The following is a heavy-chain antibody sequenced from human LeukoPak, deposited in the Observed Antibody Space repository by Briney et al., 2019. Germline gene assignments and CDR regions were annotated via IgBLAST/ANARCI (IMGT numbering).Heavy chain of an antibody. CDR1: GYTFINYY. CDR3: ARDYYYGSGSYYPDY. J-gene: IGHJ4*02. CDR2: INPNDGST. V-gene: IGHV1-46*01. Sequence: ASVKVSCKASGYTFINYYMHWVRQAPGQGLEWMGIINPNDGSTSYAQKFQGRVTMTRDTSTRTVYMELSSLRSEDTAVYYCARDYYYGSGSYYPDYWGQGTLVTVSS. D-gene: IGHD3-10*01.